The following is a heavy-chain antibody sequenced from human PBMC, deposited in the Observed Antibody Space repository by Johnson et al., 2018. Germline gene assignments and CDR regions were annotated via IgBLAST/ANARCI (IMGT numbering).Heavy chain of an antibody. Sequence: QVQLQQWGAGLLKPSETLSLTCAVYDGSFSRYYWSWIRKPQGTGLEWIGEINQSGGPNYNPSLKSRVPMAVDTSKNELSLKLSSVPAAVTAVYYCARSSYYFDSVTYYSLLFDYWGQGTLVTVSS. CDR1: DGSFSRYY. CDR2: INQSGGP. J-gene: IGHJ4*02. CDR3: ARSSYYFDSVTYYSLLFDY. V-gene: IGHV4-34*01. D-gene: IGHD3-22*01.